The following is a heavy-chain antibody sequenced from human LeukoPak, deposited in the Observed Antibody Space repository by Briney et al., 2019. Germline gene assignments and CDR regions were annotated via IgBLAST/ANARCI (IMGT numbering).Heavy chain of an antibody. J-gene: IGHJ5*01. CDR2: INTNTGNP. CDR1: GYTFTSRA. Sequence: ASVKVSCKASGYTFTSRAINWVRQAPGQGLEWMGWINTNTGNPTYDQGFTGRFVFSLDTSVSTAYLQISSLKAEDTAMHYCARGGYPYLSTWYSDSWGQGTLVTVSS. V-gene: IGHV7-4-1*02. D-gene: IGHD6-13*01. CDR3: ARGGYPYLSTWYSDS.